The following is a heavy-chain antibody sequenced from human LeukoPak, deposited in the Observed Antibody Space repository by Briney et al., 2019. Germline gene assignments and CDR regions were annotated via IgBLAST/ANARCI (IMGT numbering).Heavy chain of an antibody. V-gene: IGHV4-59*01. CDR3: AREDPNSGSYYNAFDI. J-gene: IGHJ3*02. CDR1: GGSISSYY. Sequence: SETLSLTCTVSGGSISSYYWSWIRQPPGKGLEWIGYIYYSGSTNYSPSLKSRVTISVDTSKNQFSLKLSSVTAADTAVYYCAREDPNSGSYYNAFDIWGQGTMVTVSS. CDR2: IYYSGST. D-gene: IGHD1-26*01.